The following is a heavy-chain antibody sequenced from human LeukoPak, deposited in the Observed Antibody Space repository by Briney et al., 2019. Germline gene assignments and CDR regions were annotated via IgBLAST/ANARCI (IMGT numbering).Heavy chain of an antibody. V-gene: IGHV3-23*01. CDR1: RFTFSSYG. CDR2: IIVGGTTT. D-gene: IGHD3-10*01. CDR3: AKCVVRGGSCHRGSD. J-gene: IGHJ1*01. Sequence: PVGTLRLSCAASRFTFSSYGMAWVRHAPGKGLEWFSSIIVGGTTTYYAHSVRGRFTNSKDNPKNTLYLQRSRLRAEDRAVYYCAKCVVRGGSCHRGSDWGQGTLGTVSS.